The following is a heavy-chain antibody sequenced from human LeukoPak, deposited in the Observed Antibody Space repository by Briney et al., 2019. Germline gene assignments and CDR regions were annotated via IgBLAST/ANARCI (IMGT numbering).Heavy chain of an antibody. CDR3: TTDRGRTELPLFAS. D-gene: IGHD1-26*01. CDR2: IKSKTDGGTT. V-gene: IGHV3-15*01. J-gene: IGHJ5*01. Sequence: GGSLRLSCAASGFTFSSAWMGWVRQAPGKGLEWVGRIKSKTDGGTTDYPAPVKVRFTISRDDSKTTLYLQMSSLKIEDTAVYYCTTDRGRTELPLFASWGQGTLVTVSS. CDR1: GFTFSSAW.